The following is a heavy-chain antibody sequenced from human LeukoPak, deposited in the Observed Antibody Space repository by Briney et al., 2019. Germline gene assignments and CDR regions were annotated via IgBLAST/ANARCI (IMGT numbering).Heavy chain of an antibody. J-gene: IGHJ4*02. CDR1: DGSISGSY. V-gene: IGHV4-59*08. D-gene: IGHD1-26*01. CDR2: IYYSGRT. CDR3: ARHSGTYMDY. Sequence: PETLSLTCTVSDGSISGSYWNWIRQPPGRGLEWIGNIYYSGRTNYNPSLKSRVTISVDTSKNQVSLKLTSVTAADTAVYYCARHSGTYMDYWGQGTLVTVSS.